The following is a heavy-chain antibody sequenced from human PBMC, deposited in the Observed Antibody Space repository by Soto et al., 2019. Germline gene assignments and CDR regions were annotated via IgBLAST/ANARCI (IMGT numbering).Heavy chain of an antibody. CDR1: GFTFSNFA. D-gene: IGHD4-17*01. CDR2: ISGGGGTI. CDR3: AKKFVPPGETHAFDH. Sequence: EVQLLESGGGLVQPGGSLRLSCAASGFTFSNFALSWVRQVPGKGLEWVSAISGGGGTILYASSVKGRFTISRDNSKNTLYLQMNSLRAEDTAFYYCAKKFVPPGETHAFDHWGQGTMVTVSS. V-gene: IGHV3-23*01. J-gene: IGHJ3*01.